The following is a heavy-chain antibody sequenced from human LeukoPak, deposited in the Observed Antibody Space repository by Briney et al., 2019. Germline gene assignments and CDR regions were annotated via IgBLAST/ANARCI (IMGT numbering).Heavy chain of an antibody. V-gene: IGHV3-21*01. J-gene: IGHJ4*02. CDR2: ISSSSSYI. CDR3: ARGPYDSSGYYGY. CDR1: GFTFSSYS. Sequence: GGSLRLSCAASGFTFSSYSMNWVRQAPGEGLEWVSSISSSSSYIYYADSVKGRFTISRDNAKNSLYLQMNSLRAEDTAVYYCARGPYDSSGYYGYWGQGTLVTVSS. D-gene: IGHD3-22*01.